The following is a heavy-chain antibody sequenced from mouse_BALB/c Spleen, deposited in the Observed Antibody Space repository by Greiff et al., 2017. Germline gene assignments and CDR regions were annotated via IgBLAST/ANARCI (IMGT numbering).Heavy chain of an antibody. CDR2: ISSGGSYT. CDR3: ARLPTGAMDY. CDR1: GFTFSSYG. V-gene: IGHV5-6*02. Sequence: EVKLVESGGDLVKPGGSLKLSCAASGFTFSSYGMSWVRQTPDKRLEWVATISSGGSYTYYPDSVKGRFTISRDNAKNTLYLQMSRLKSEDTAMYYCARLPTGAMDYWGQGTSVTVSS. J-gene: IGHJ4*01.